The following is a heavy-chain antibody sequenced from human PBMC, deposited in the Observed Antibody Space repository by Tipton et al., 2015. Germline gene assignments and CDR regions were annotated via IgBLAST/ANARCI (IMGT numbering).Heavy chain of an antibody. CDR1: GFTFDDYA. CDR2: ISWNSAGI. CDR3: AKDLLYGYFGSGSYTYFDS. Sequence: SLRLSCVASGFTFDDYAMHWVRQDPGKGLEWVSGISWNSAGIAYADSVKGRFTISRDNAKNSLYLQMNNLRAEDTAFYYCAKDLLYGYFGSGSYTYFDSWGPGTLVTVSS. D-gene: IGHD3-10*01. V-gene: IGHV3-9*01. J-gene: IGHJ4*02.